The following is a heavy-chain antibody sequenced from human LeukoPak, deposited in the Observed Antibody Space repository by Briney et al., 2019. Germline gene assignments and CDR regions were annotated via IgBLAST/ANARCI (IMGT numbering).Heavy chain of an antibody. CDR2: IYTSGST. V-gene: IGHV4-4*07. D-gene: IGHD2-2*01. Sequence: PSETLSLTCTVSGGSISSYYWSWIRQPAGKGLEWIGRIYTSGSTNYNPSLKSRVTMSVDTSKNQFSLKLSSVTAADTAVYYCAREGCSSTSCYGIFDIWGQGTMVTVSS. CDR1: GGSISSYY. J-gene: IGHJ3*02. CDR3: AREGCSSTSCYGIFDI.